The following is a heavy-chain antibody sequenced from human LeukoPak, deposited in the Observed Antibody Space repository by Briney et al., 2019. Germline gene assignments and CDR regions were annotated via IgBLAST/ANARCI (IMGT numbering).Heavy chain of an antibody. Sequence: GSLRLSCAASGFTFSSYAMSWVRQAPGKGLEWIGEINHSGSTKYNPSLKSRVTISVDTSKNQFSLKLGAVTAADTAVYYCVRKREGYFDLWDRGTLITVSS. CDR1: GFTFSSYA. J-gene: IGHJ2*01. CDR3: VRKREGYFDL. V-gene: IGHV4-34*01. CDR2: INHSGST.